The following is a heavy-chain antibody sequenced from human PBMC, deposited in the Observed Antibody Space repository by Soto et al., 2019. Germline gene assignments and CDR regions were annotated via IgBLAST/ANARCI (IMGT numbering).Heavy chain of an antibody. V-gene: IGHV1-18*01. D-gene: IGHD3-9*01. CDR2: ISAYNGNT. CDR1: GYTFTSYG. J-gene: IGHJ5*02. CDR3: ARVNRHLTYYDILTGYYSLSWFDP. Sequence: ASVKVSCKASGYTFTSYGISWVRQAPGQGLEWMGWISAYNGNTNYAQKLQGRVTMTTDTSTSTAYMELRSLRSDDTAVYYCARVNRHLTYYDILTGYYSLSWFDPWGQGTLVTVSS.